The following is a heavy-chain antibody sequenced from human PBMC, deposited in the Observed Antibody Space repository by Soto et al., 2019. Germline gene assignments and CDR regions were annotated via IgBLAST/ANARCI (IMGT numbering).Heavy chain of an antibody. CDR1: GDSVSSNSAA. CDR2: TYYRSKWYN. V-gene: IGHV6-1*01. CDR3: ARAGDYYDSSGYYFNAFDI. J-gene: IGHJ3*02. Sequence: SKTLSLPFAISGDSVSSNSAAWNWIRQSPSRGLEWLGRTYYRSKWYNDYAVSVKSRITINPDTSKNQFSLQLNSVTPEDTAVYYCARAGDYYDSSGYYFNAFDIWGQGTMVTVSS. D-gene: IGHD3-22*01.